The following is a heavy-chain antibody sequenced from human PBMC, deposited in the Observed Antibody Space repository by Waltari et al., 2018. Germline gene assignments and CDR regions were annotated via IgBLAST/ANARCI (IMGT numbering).Heavy chain of an antibody. CDR2: IHSSSST. CDR1: GLVFSSYS. V-gene: IGHV3-48*02. Sequence: EVQLVHSGGGLVQPGRSLSLSCADSGLVFSSYSMNWVRQAPGKGLEWVSCIHSSSSTSYADSVKGRFTISRDNAKNSLYLQLNSLRDEDTAVYYCVRALRLDTLWGQGTLVTVSS. J-gene: IGHJ4*02. D-gene: IGHD5-18*01. CDR3: VRALRLDTL.